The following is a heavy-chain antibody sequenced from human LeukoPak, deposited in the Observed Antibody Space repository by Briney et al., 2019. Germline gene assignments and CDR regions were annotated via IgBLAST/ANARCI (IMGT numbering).Heavy chain of an antibody. Sequence: GGSLRLSCAASGFTFSSYWMSWVRQAPGKGLEWVANIKQDGSEKYYVDSVKGRFTISRDNAKNSLYLQMNSLRAEDTAVYYCARGSGSYYMDDYYGMDVWGQGTTVTASS. D-gene: IGHD3-10*01. J-gene: IGHJ6*02. CDR1: GFTFSSYW. CDR3: ARGSGSYYMDDYYGMDV. CDR2: IKQDGSEK. V-gene: IGHV3-7*01.